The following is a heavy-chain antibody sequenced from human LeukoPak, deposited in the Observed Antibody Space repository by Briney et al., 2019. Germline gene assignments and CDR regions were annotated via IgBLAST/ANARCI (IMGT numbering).Heavy chain of an antibody. D-gene: IGHD1-7*01. CDR2: ISSSSSYI. CDR3: ARDGPTGWNYAFDI. Sequence: PGGSLRLSCAASGFTFSSYSMNWVRQAPGKGLEWVSSISSSSSYIYYADSVKGRFTISRDNAKNSLYLQMNSLRAEDTAVYYCARDGPTGWNYAFDIWGQGTMVTVSS. CDR1: GFTFSSYS. V-gene: IGHV3-21*01. J-gene: IGHJ3*02.